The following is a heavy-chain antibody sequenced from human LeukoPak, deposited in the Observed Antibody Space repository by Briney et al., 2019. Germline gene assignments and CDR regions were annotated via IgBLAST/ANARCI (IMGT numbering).Heavy chain of an antibody. CDR2: IYYSGST. V-gene: IGHV4-59*01. Sequence: SETLSLTCTVSGGSISSYYWSWIRQPPGKGLEWIGYIYYSGSTNYNPSLKSRVTISVDTSKNQFSLKLSSVTAADTAVYYRARQRGRRDAFDIWGQGTMVTVSS. CDR3: ARQRGRRDAFDI. D-gene: IGHD6-25*01. CDR1: GGSISSYY. J-gene: IGHJ3*02.